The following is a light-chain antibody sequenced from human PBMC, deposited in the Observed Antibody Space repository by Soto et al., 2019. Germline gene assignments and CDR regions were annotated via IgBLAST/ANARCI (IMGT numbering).Light chain of an antibody. CDR1: QSVSSSY. J-gene: IGKJ2*01. CDR3: QQYGNFPPNT. V-gene: IGKV3-20*01. CDR2: GAS. Sequence: EIVLTQSPGTLSLSPGERATLSCRASQSVSSSYLAWYQQQPGQAPRLLIYGASSRATGIPDRFSGSGSGTDFTLTISRLEPEDFAVYYCQQYGNFPPNTFGQGTKLEIK.